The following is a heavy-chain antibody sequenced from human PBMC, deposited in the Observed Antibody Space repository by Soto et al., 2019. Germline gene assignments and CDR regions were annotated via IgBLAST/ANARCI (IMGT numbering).Heavy chain of an antibody. CDR1: GFTFSSYG. D-gene: IGHD3-22*01. CDR3: AKDPTYYDSSGYPATFDY. J-gene: IGHJ4*02. V-gene: IGHV3-30*18. Sequence: GGSLRLSCAASGFTFSSYGMHWVRQAPGKGLEWVAVISYDGSNKYYADSVKGRFTISRDNSKNTRYLQMNSLRAEDTAVYYCAKDPTYYDSSGYPATFDYWGQGTLVTVSS. CDR2: ISYDGSNK.